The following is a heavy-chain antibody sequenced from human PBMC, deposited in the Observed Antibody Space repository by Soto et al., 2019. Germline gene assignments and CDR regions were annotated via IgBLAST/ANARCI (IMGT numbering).Heavy chain of an antibody. V-gene: IGHV1-46*01. CDR1: GYTFTSYY. J-gene: IGHJ5*02. Sequence: QVQLVQSGAEVKKPGASVKVSCKASGYTFTSYYMHWVRQAPGQGLDYMGIINPSAGSTSYAQKFQGRVTMTRDTSTSTVSMELSSLRSEDTAVYYCARGDGGNSKWFDPWGQGTLVTVSS. CDR2: INPSAGST. CDR3: ARGDGGNSKWFDP. D-gene: IGHD2-21*02.